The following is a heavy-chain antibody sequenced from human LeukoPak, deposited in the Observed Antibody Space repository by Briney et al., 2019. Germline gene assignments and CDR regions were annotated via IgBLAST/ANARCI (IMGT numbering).Heavy chain of an antibody. Sequence: ASVKVSCKASGYTFTGYYMHWVRQAPGQGLEWMGWINPNSGGTNYAQKFQGRVTMTRDTSISTAYMELSRLRSDDTAVHYCARRGYSYGYGQRLYGIGYFDYWGQGTLVTVSS. V-gene: IGHV1-2*02. CDR2: INPNSGGT. D-gene: IGHD5-18*01. CDR1: GYTFTGYY. J-gene: IGHJ4*02. CDR3: ARRGYSYGYGQRLYGIGYFDY.